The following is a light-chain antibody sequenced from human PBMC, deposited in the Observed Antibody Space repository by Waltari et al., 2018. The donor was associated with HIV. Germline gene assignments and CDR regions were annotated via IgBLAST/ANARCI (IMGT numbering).Light chain of an antibody. J-gene: IGKJ4*01. CDR3: QQYYSTPLT. CDR1: QSVLYSSNNKNY. Sequence: DIVMTQHPDSLAVSLGERATINCKSSQSVLYSSNNKNYLAWYQQKPGQPPELLIYWASTRESGFPDRFSGSGSATDFTLTISSLQAEDVAVYYCQQYYSTPLTFGGGTQVEIK. CDR2: WAS. V-gene: IGKV4-1*01.